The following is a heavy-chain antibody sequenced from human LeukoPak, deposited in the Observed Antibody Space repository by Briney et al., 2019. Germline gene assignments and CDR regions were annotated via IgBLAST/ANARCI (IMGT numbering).Heavy chain of an antibody. J-gene: IGHJ4*02. CDR2: INPNSRVT. CDR3: ASRSGSHPYYFDY. V-gene: IGHV1-2*02. Sequence: ASVKVSYMTSGYTFTGYYMHGVRQAPGQGLEWMGWINPNSRVTNYAQNFQGRVTMTTDTSTSTVYIELRSLRSDDTAVYYCASRSGSHPYYFDYWGQGTLVTVSS. CDR1: GYTFTGYY. D-gene: IGHD1-26*01.